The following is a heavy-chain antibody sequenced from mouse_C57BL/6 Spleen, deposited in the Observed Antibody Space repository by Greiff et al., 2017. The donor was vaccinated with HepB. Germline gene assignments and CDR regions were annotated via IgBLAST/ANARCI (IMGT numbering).Heavy chain of an antibody. CDR3: TKGYGYGAWFAY. Sequence: QVQLKESGAELVRPGASVTLSCKASGYTFTDYEMHWVKQTPVHGLEWIGAIDPETGGTAYNQKFKGKAILTADKSSSTAYMELRSLTSEDSAVYYCTKGYGYGAWFAYWGQGTLVTVSA. J-gene: IGHJ3*01. D-gene: IGHD2-2*01. CDR1: GYTFTDYE. CDR2: IDPETGGT. V-gene: IGHV1-15*01.